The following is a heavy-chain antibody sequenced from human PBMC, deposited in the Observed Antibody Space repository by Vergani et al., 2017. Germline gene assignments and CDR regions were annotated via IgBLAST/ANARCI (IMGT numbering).Heavy chain of an antibody. CDR2: ISSSSSTI. Sequence: EVQLVESGGGLVQPGGSLRLSCAASGFTFSSYSMNWVRQAPGKGLEWVSYISSSSSTIYYADSVKGRFTISRDNAKNSLYLQMNSLRAEDMAVYYCARDSYAEYFQHWGQGTLVTVSS. D-gene: IGHD3-10*01. CDR3: ARDSYAEYFQH. V-gene: IGHV3-48*04. CDR1: GFTFSSYS. J-gene: IGHJ1*01.